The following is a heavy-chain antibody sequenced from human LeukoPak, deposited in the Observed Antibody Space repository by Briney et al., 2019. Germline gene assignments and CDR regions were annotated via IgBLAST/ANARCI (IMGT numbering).Heavy chain of an antibody. D-gene: IGHD5-18*01. CDR2: INHSGST. CDR3: ARGNRGYSYGGPYDY. CDR1: GGSFSGYY. Sequence: PSETLSLTSAVYGGSFSGYYWSWIRHPPGNGMEWIGEINHSGSTNYNPSLKSRVTISVDTSKNQFSLKLSSVTAADTAVYYCARGNRGYSYGGPYDYWGQGTLVTVSS. J-gene: IGHJ4*02. V-gene: IGHV4-34*01.